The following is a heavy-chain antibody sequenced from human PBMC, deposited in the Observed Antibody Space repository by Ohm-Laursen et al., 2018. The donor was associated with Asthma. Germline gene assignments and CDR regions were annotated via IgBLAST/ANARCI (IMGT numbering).Heavy chain of an antibody. D-gene: IGHD3-3*01. J-gene: IGHJ4*02. V-gene: IGHV3-30-3*01. CDR1: GFTFSNFA. CDR2: GGSYYDGGLK. Sequence: SLRLSCTATGFTFSNFAMHWVRQAPGKGLEWVAVGGSYYDGGLKYYADSVNGRFTVSGDDSKNTLYLQMNSLRPDDTAVYYCARDVMEWYLPAFDFWGQGTLVTVSS. CDR3: ARDVMEWYLPAFDF.